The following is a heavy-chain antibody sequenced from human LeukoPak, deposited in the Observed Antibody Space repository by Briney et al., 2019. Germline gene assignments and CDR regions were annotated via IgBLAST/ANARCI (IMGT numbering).Heavy chain of an antibody. CDR3: ARRQPRGYCTNGVCSGGAFDI. V-gene: IGHV4-34*01. Sequence: SETLSLTCAVYGGSFSGYYWSWIRQPPGKGLEWIGEINHSGSTNYNPSLKSRVTISVDTSKNQFSLKLSSVTAADTAVYYCARRQPRGYCTNGVCSGGAFDIWGHGTMVTVSS. CDR1: GGSFSGYY. D-gene: IGHD2-8*01. J-gene: IGHJ3*02. CDR2: INHSGST.